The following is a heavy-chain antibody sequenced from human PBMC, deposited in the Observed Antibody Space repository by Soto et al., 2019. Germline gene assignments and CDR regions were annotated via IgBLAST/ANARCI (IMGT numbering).Heavy chain of an antibody. CDR1: GGSISSGGYY. J-gene: IGHJ6*02. D-gene: IGHD6-19*01. CDR3: ARDFTDSSGPTLGMGV. Sequence: QVQLQESGPGLVKPSQTLSLTCTVSGGSISSGGYYWSWIRQHPGKGLEWIGYIYYGGSTYYNPSRKSRGTISVDTSKNQFSLKLSSVTAADTAVYYCARDFTDSSGPTLGMGVWGQGTTVTVSS. V-gene: IGHV4-31*03. CDR2: IYYGGST.